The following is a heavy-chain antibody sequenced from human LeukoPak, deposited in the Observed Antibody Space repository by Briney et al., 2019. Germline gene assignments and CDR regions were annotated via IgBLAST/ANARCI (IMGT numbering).Heavy chain of an antibody. CDR3: TRDRRQRLGLPPDY. Sequence: ASVKVSCKASGYTFTTYGIGWVRQAPGQGLEWMGWTNPFNADTNYAQKFRGRVTMTTDPSTTTAYMELKSLTVDDTAIYYCTRDRRQRLGLPPDYWGQGTLVTVSS. CDR2: TNPFNADT. CDR1: GYTFTTYG. J-gene: IGHJ4*02. D-gene: IGHD3-9*01. V-gene: IGHV1-18*01.